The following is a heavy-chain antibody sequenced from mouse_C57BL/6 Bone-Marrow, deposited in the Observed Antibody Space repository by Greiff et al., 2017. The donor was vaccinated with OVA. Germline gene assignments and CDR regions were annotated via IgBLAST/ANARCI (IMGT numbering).Heavy chain of an antibody. V-gene: IGHV1-81*01. CDR3: ARLVTTRDWYFDV. Sequence: VQLQQSGAELARPGASVKLSCKAPGYTFTSYGISWVKQRTGQGLEWIGEIYPRSGNTYYNEKFKGKATLTADKSSSTAYMELRSLTSEDSAVYFCARLVTTRDWYFDVWGTGTTVTVSS. CDR1: GYTFTSYG. D-gene: IGHD2-2*01. J-gene: IGHJ1*03. CDR2: IYPRSGNT.